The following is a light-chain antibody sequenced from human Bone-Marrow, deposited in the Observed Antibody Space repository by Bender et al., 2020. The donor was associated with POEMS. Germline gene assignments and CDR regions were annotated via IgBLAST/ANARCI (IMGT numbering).Light chain of an antibody. V-gene: IGLV2-14*01. CDR2: DVS. CDR1: SSDVGRYDY. Sequence: SALTQPASVSGSPGQSITISFTGTSSDVGRYDYVSWYHQHPGKAPKLLIYDVSNRPSGVSNRFSGSKSGNTASLTISGLQAEDEADYYCCSYASSATRIFGGGTKLTVL. J-gene: IGLJ2*01. CDR3: CSYASSATRI.